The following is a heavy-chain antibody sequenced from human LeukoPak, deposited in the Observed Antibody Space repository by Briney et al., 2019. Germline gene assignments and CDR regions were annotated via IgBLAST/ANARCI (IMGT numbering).Heavy chain of an antibody. CDR3: AKETGCGYGYNQFDS. CDR1: GFSFCSYA. V-gene: IGHV3-23*01. Sequence: GGSLRLSCAASGFSFCSYAINWVRQAPGKGLEWVSGISGSGGTTYYADSVKGRFTISRDNSKNTLHLQMNSLRAADTAVYYCAKETGCGYGYNQFDSWGQGTLVTVSS. CDR2: ISGSGGTT. J-gene: IGHJ4*02. D-gene: IGHD3-16*01.